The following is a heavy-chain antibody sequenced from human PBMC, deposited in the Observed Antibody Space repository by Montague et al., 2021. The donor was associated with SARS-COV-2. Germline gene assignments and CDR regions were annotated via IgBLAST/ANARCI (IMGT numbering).Heavy chain of an antibody. CDR3: ARGDHPTTASWYFFDS. J-gene: IGHJ4*02. V-gene: IGHV4-4*07. CDR2: IYSSGNT. D-gene: IGHD6-13*01. Sequence: SETLSLTCTVSGGSINYYYWHWLRQSAGKGLEWMGRIYSSGNTNSNTSLESRAIMSVDSSQNQFSLKLNSVTAADTAADYYARGDHPTTASWYFFDSWGQGALVTVSS. CDR1: GGSINYYY.